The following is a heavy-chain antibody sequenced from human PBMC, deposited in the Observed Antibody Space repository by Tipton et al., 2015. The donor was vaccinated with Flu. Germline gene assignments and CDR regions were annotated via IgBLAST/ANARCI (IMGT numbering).Heavy chain of an antibody. Sequence: QVQLVQSGAEVKKPGASVKVSCKASGYTFTSYNMNWVRQAPGQGLEWMGIIYPAGGGISYAQKFQGRVIMTRDKSTGTVHMELSSLRSDDTAMYYCARDKGGGTSTFDVWGQGTMVTVSS. CDR1: GYTFTSYN. J-gene: IGHJ3*01. CDR3: ARDKGGGTSTFDV. V-gene: IGHV1-46*01. D-gene: IGHD1-1*01. CDR2: IYPAGGGI.